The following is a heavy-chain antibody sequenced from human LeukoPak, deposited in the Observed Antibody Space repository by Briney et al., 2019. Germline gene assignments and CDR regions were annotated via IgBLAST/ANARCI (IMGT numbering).Heavy chain of an antibody. V-gene: IGHV4-38-2*02. CDR3: ARKYSRSYYYYMDV. CDR1: GYSISSGYY. J-gene: IGHJ6*03. D-gene: IGHD6-6*01. Sequence: SETLSLTCIVSGYSISSGYYWGWIRQPPGKGLEWIGGISHSGSTGYNPSLKSRVTISVDTSKNQFSLKLSSVTAADTAVYYCARKYSRSYYYYMDVWGKGTTVTVSS. CDR2: ISHSGST.